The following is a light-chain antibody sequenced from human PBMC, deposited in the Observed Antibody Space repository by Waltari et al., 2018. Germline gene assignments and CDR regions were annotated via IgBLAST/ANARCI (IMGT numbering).Light chain of an antibody. CDR2: NVF. J-gene: IGKJ4*01. V-gene: IGKV3-20*01. Sequence: EIALTQSPGTLSLSPGEGATLSCRASQNVGNNYLAWLQQNTGQPPRLLIYNVFIRATGIPDRFSVSGSGTDFTLTISSLEPDDFAVYYCHQSATAPLTFGGGTRVEIK. CDR3: HQSATAPLT. CDR1: QNVGNNY.